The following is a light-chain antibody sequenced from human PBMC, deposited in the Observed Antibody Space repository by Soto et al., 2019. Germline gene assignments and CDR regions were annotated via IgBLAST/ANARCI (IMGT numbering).Light chain of an antibody. CDR1: QNLGTLY. CDR3: QQRGDWPPIT. J-gene: IGKJ5*01. V-gene: IGKV3-11*01. Sequence: EIVLTQSPGTLSLSPGERGTLSCRASQNLGTLYLAWFQQKSGQAPRLLIYSASRRATGIPDRFTGSGSGTDFTLTISSLEPEDFAVYYCQQRGDWPPITFGQGTRLEIK. CDR2: SAS.